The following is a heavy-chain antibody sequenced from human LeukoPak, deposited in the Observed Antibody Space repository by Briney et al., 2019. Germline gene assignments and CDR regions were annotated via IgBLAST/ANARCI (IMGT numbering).Heavy chain of an antibody. CDR1: GGSISSGDYY. CDR2: IYYSGST. J-gene: IGHJ4*02. Sequence: SETLSLTCTVSGGSISSGDYYWSWIRQPPGKGLEWIGYIYYSGSTYYNPSLKSRVTISLDRSKNQFSLKLSSVTAADTAVYYCARGGYDNFDCWGQGTLVTVSS. CDR3: ARGGYDNFDC. D-gene: IGHD3-22*01. V-gene: IGHV4-30-4*01.